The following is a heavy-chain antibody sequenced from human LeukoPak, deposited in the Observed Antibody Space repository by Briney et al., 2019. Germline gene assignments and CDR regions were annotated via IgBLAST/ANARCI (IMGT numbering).Heavy chain of an antibody. Sequence: GGSLRLSCAASGFTFSHYWMHWVRQAPGKGLVWVSRVNSDGTTTNYGNSVKGRFTISRDDAKNTLYLQMNSLRVEDTAVYYCVIALMGPDDYWGQGTLVTVSS. V-gene: IGHV3-74*01. CDR1: GFTFSHYW. D-gene: IGHD1-26*01. CDR3: VIALMGPDDY. CDR2: VNSDGTTT. J-gene: IGHJ4*02.